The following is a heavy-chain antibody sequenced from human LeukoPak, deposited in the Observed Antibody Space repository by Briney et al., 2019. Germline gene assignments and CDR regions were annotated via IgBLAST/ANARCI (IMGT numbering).Heavy chain of an antibody. Sequence: PXETLSLTCTVSGGSISSYYWRWIRQPPGKGLEWIGYVYYSVSTNYNPSLKRRVTISVDPSKNQFSLKLTSVTATDTAVYVCARARTYITGWYYFDYWGQGTLVTVXS. CDR1: GGSISSYY. CDR2: VYYSVST. V-gene: IGHV4-59*01. CDR3: ARARTYITGWYYFDY. D-gene: IGHD6-19*01. J-gene: IGHJ4*02.